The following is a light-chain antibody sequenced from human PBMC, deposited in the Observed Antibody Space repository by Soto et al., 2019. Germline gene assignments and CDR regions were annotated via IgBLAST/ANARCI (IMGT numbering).Light chain of an antibody. J-gene: IGKJ1*01. CDR3: QQYGSSGT. CDR1: QSVSNNY. Sequence: IISTLSPGTLSMSPGERATLSCRASQSVSNNYLSWYQQKPGQAPRLLIYGASSRATGIPDRFSGSGSGTDFTLTISRLEPEDFAVYYCQQYGSSGTFGQGTKVDIK. CDR2: GAS. V-gene: IGKV3-20*01.